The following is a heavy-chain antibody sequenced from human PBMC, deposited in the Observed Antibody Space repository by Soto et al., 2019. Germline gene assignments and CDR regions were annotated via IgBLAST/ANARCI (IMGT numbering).Heavy chain of an antibody. J-gene: IGHJ5*02. CDR3: ARDAGNDYSNYDWFDP. Sequence: AASVKVSCKASGGTFSSYAISWVRQAPGQGLEWMGGIIPIFGTANYAQKFQGRVTITADESTSTAYMELSSLRSEDTAVYYCARDAGNDYSNYDWFDPWGQGTLVTVSS. V-gene: IGHV1-69*13. D-gene: IGHD4-4*01. CDR2: IIPIFGTA. CDR1: GGTFSSYA.